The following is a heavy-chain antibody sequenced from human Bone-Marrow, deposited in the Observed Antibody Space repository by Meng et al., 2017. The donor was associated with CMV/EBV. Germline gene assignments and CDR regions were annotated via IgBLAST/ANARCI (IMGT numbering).Heavy chain of an antibody. CDR3: ARDDLPGAGRALNV. D-gene: IGHD6-19*01. CDR2: ISFDGHNE. Sequence: GESLKISCAASGFTFSNHVMHWVRQAPGKGLEWVAAISFDGHNEYYADSVKGRFTISRDTSKKTLYLQMDSLRAEDTALYYCARDDLPGAGRALNVWAQGPS. V-gene: IGHV3-30-3*01. CDR1: GFTFSNHV. J-gene: IGHJ6*02.